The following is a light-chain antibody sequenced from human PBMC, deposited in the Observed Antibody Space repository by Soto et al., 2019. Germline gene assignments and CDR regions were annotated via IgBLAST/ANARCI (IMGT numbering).Light chain of an antibody. Sequence: ENVLTQSPDTLSLSPGERATLSCRASQTVSSSFLAWYQEKPGQAPRLLIYGSSSRASGIPDRFSGSGSGTDFTLTISGLEREDFAVYYCQQYSSSPYKFGQETKLEIK. V-gene: IGKV3-20*01. CDR2: GSS. CDR3: QQYSSSPYK. J-gene: IGKJ2*01. CDR1: QTVSSSF.